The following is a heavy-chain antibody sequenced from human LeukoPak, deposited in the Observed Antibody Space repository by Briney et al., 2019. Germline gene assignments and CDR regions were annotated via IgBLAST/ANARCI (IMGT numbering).Heavy chain of an antibody. D-gene: IGHD3-3*01. V-gene: IGHV3-74*01. CDR1: GFTFSDFW. CDR2: IHTDGST. J-gene: IGHJ4*02. Sequence: GGSLRLSCSASGFTFSDFWMHWVRQVPGKGLVWVARIHTDGSTVYPDSVKGRFTISRDNAKNTLYLQMNSLRAEDTAVYYCARDTPERITIFGVVRVTPNYYFDYWGQGTLVTVSS. CDR3: ARDTPERITIFGVVRVTPNYYFDY.